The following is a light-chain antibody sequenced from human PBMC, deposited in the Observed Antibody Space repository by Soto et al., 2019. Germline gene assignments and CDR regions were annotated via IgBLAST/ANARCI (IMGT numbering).Light chain of an antibody. Sequence: DIVMTQSPDTLAVSLGERATINCKSSQSLLYYSNFNNYLAWFQKKPGQPPKLLIYWASTRESGVPDRFSGSGSGTDFTLTISSLQAEDVAVYYCQQYYSTPLTFGGGTKVDIK. CDR1: QSLLYYSNFNNY. CDR2: WAS. V-gene: IGKV4-1*01. J-gene: IGKJ4*01. CDR3: QQYYSTPLT.